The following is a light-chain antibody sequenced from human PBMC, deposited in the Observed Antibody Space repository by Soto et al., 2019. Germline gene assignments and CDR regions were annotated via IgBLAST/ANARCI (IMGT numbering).Light chain of an antibody. J-gene: IGKJ1*01. CDR2: AAS. CDR1: RGIEND. V-gene: IGKV1-6*01. Sequence: AIQMTQSPSSLSASVGDTITITCRASRGIENDLSWYQQKPGKAPNLLIYAASNLQSGVPSRFSGSRSGTEFTLTVSNLQPEDFGSYYCLQDHDDYWRFGQGTKVDI. CDR3: LQDHDDYWR.